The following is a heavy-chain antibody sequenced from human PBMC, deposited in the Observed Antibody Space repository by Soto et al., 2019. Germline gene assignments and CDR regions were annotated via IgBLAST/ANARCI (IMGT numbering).Heavy chain of an antibody. J-gene: IGHJ4*02. CDR1: GGSISSSSYY. Sequence: SETLSLTCTVSGGSISSSSYYWGWIRQPPGKGLEWIGNIYYRGTTYYNPSLKSRVTISVDTSKNQFSLKLASVTAADTAVYYCARDYGDYQFDYWGQGTLVTVS. CDR3: ARDYGDYQFDY. D-gene: IGHD4-17*01. V-gene: IGHV4-39*02. CDR2: IYYRGTT.